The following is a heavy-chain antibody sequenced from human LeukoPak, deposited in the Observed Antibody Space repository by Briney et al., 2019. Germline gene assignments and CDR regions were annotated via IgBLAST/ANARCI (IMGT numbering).Heavy chain of an antibody. J-gene: IGHJ6*02. CDR3: ARGRYYGMDV. V-gene: IGHV3-9*01. CDR2: ITWNGGNI. CDR1: GFIFDDYA. Sequence: GGSLRLSCAAFGFIFDDYAMYWVRQAPGKGLEWVSAITWNGGNIDYGDSVKGRFTTSRDNAKSSLYLQMNNLRAEDTAVYYCARGRYYGMDVWGQGTTVTVSS.